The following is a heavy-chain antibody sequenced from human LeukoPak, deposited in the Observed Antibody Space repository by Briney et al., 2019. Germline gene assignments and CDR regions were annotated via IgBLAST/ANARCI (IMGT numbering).Heavy chain of an antibody. V-gene: IGHV3-21*01. CDR1: AFTFSTHS. J-gene: IGHJ3*02. Sequence: AGGSLRLSCAASAFTFSTHSMNWVRQAPGKGLEWVSSISSCSSYIHHADSVKGRFTISRDNAKNSLYLQMNGLRAEDTAVYYCAREADEAFDIWGQGTMVTVSS. CDR2: ISSCSSYI. CDR3: AREADEAFDI. D-gene: IGHD6-25*01.